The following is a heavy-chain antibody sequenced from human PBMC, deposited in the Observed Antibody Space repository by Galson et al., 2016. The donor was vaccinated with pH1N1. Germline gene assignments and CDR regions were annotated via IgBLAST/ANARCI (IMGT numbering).Heavy chain of an antibody. V-gene: IGHV3-30*18. CDR2: ISYDGSNK. Sequence: SLRLSCAASGFTFSSYGMHWVRQAPGKGLEWVAVISYDGSNKYYADSVKCRFTISRDNSKNTLYLQMNSLRAEDTAVYYCAKGVDYYDNSGSSFDYWGQGTLVTVSS. CDR1: GFTFSSYG. CDR3: AKGVDYYDNSGSSFDY. D-gene: IGHD3-22*01. J-gene: IGHJ4*02.